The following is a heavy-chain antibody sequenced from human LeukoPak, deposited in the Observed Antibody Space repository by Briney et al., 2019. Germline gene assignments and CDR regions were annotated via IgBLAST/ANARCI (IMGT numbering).Heavy chain of an antibody. CDR1: GGSFSGYY. Sequence: SETLSLTCAVYGGSFSGYYWSWIRQPPGKGLEWIGEINHSGSTNYNPSLKSRVTISVDTSKNQFSLKLSSVTAADTAVYYCARESRGRAVDVWGQGTTVTVSS. D-gene: IGHD3-22*01. V-gene: IGHV4-34*01. CDR3: ARESRGRAVDV. CDR2: INHSGST. J-gene: IGHJ6*02.